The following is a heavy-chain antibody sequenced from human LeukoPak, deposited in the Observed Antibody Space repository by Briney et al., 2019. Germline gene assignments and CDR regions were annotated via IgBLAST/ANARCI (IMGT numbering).Heavy chain of an antibody. CDR2: INPNTGGT. Sequence: ASVKVSCKASGYTFTGYYMQWVRQAPGQGLEWMGWINPNTGGTDYAQNFQGRVTMTRDTSISTSYMELSSLRSDDTAVYYCARDRHNTRTLDYWGQGTLVTVPS. V-gene: IGHV1-2*02. CDR3: ARDRHNTRTLDY. CDR1: GYTFTGYY. J-gene: IGHJ4*02. D-gene: IGHD1-14*01.